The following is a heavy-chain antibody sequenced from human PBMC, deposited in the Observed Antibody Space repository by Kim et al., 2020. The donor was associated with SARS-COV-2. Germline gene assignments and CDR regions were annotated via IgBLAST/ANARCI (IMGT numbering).Heavy chain of an antibody. CDR1: GFTFSSNW. Sequence: GGSLRLSCAASGFTFSSNWMSWVRQAPGKGLEWVANIKQDGSEKYYVDSVKGRFTISRDNAKNSLYLQMNSLRAEDTAVYYCARVPYDGSWYGGVAFDI. CDR3: ARVPYDGSWYGGVAFDI. V-gene: IGHV3-7*01. CDR2: IKQDGSEK. D-gene: IGHD6-13*01. J-gene: IGHJ3*02.